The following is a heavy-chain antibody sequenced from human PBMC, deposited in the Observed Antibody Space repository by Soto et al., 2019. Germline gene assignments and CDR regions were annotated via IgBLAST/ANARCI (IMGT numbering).Heavy chain of an antibody. D-gene: IGHD6-19*01. CDR3: ARDYSSGWRPDGMDV. J-gene: IGHJ6*02. CDR2: IYYSGST. CDR1: GGSISSYY. Sequence: PSETLSLTCTVSGGSISSYYWSWIRQPPGKGLEWIGYIYYSGSTNYNPSLKSRVTISVDTSKNQFSLKLSSVTAADTAVYYCARDYSSGWRPDGMDVWGQGTTVTVSS. V-gene: IGHV4-59*01.